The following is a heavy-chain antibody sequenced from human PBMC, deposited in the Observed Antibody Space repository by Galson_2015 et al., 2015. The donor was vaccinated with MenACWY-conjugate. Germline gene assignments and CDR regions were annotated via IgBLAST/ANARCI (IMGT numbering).Heavy chain of an antibody. V-gene: IGHV3-15*01. CDR1: AFTFSNAY. CDR2: IKSQTDGGKI. Sequence: SLRLSCAGSAFTFSNAYMSWVRQAPGKGLEWVGRIKSQTDGGKIDYAAPVKGRFTISRDDSKNTLYLQMDSLKIEDTAVYYCTTHKPDSWGGLLVHFYMYVWSKGTTVTVSS. D-gene: IGHD2-21*01. J-gene: IGHJ6*03. CDR3: TTHKPDSWGGLLVHFYMYV.